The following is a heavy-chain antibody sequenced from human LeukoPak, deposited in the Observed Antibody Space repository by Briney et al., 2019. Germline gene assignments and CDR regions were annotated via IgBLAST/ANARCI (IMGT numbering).Heavy chain of an antibody. CDR1: GFTFSNAW. V-gene: IGHV3-15*05. D-gene: IGHD2-2*01. CDR3: TTDSYCSTTTCYASSNYYYGLDA. J-gene: IGHJ6*02. Sequence: PGGSLRLSCAASGFTFSNAWMTWVRQAPGKGLEWVGRIYRNADGGTTGYAATVKGRFTISRDDSKNTLYPQMNSLKTEDTAVYYCTTDSYCSTTTCYASSNYYYGLDAWGQGTSVTVSS. CDR2: IYRNADGGTT.